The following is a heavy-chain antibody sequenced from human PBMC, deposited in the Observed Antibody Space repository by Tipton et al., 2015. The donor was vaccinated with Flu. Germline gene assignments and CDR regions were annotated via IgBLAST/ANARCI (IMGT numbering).Heavy chain of an antibody. CDR2: FYTTGST. CDR3: ARVGDLWSGTNYGLDV. V-gene: IGHV4-4*07. CDR1: GGSISSYY. J-gene: IGHJ6*02. Sequence: TLSLTCTVSGGSISSYYWSWIRQPAGKGLEWIGRFYTTGSTNYSPSPKSRVTMSVDTSKNQFSLRLSSVTAADTAVYYCARVGDLWSGTNYGLDVWGQGTTVTVSS. D-gene: IGHD3-3*01.